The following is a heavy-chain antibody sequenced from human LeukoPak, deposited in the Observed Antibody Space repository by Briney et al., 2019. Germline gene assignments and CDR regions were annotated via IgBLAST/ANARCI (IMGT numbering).Heavy chain of an antibody. CDR1: GFTFDDYG. V-gene: IGHV3-20*04. CDR2: INWNGGST. CDR3: AKTFGGNDFWSGYYRYYYYYMDV. Sequence: GGSLRLSCAASGFTFDDYGMSWVRQAPGKGLEWVSGINWNGGSTGYADSVKGRFTISRDNSKNTLYLQMNSLRAEDTAVYYCAKTFGGNDFWSGYYRYYYYYMDVWGKGTTVTVSS. D-gene: IGHD3-3*01. J-gene: IGHJ6*03.